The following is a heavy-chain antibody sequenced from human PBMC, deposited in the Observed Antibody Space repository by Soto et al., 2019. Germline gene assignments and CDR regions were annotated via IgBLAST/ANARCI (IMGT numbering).Heavy chain of an antibody. CDR3: ARIPYDNSGTIFDY. Sequence: VGSLRLSCAVSGITVSSYYMSWVRQAAGKGLEWVSVIYAGTITYYADSVKGRFTIYRDNSKNTLNLEMNSLRVEDTAVYYCARIPYDNSGTIFDYWGQGTLVTVSS. CDR1: GITVSSYY. V-gene: IGHV3-53*01. CDR2: IYAGTIT. D-gene: IGHD3-22*01. J-gene: IGHJ4*02.